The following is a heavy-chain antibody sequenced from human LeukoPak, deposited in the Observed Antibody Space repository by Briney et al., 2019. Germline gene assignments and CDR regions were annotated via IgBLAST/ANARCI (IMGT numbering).Heavy chain of an antibody. J-gene: IGHJ4*02. Sequence: GASVKVSCKASGGTFSSYAISWVRQAPGQGLEWMGRIIPILGIANYAQKFQGRVTITADKSTSTAYMELSSLRSEDTAVYYCAREHPIDYGGNYLFDYWGQGTLVTVSS. V-gene: IGHV1-69*04. D-gene: IGHD4-23*01. CDR3: AREHPIDYGGNYLFDY. CDR2: IIPILGIA. CDR1: GGTFSSYA.